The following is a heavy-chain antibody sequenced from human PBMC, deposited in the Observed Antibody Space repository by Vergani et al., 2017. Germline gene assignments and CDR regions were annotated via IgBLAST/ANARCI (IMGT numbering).Heavy chain of an antibody. D-gene: IGHD5-24*01. CDR1: GGSFSGYY. CDR2: INHSGST. J-gene: IGHJ4*02. Sequence: QVQLQQWGAGLLKPSETLSLTCAVYGGSFSGYYWSWIRQPPGKGLEWIGEINHSGSTNYNPSLKSRVTISVDTSKNQFSLKLSSVTAADTAVYYCARFRPRWLQGYYYFDYWGQGTLVTVSS. CDR3: ARFRPRWLQGYYYFDY. V-gene: IGHV4-34*01.